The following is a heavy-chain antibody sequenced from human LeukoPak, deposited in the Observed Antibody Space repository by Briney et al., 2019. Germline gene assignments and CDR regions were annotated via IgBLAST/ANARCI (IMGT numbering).Heavy chain of an antibody. CDR1: GYTFAGYY. D-gene: IGHD6-19*01. Sequence: ASVKVSCKASGYTFAGYYIHWVRQAPGQGLEWMGWIKPNSGDTNYAQKFQGRVTMTEDTSTDTAYMELSSLRSEDTAVYYCATDQGGWPLDYWGQGTLVTVSS. J-gene: IGHJ4*02. V-gene: IGHV1-2*02. CDR2: IKPNSGDT. CDR3: ATDQGGWPLDY.